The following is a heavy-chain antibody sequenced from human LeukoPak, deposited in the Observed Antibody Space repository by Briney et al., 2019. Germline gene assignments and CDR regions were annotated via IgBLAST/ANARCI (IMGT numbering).Heavy chain of an antibody. CDR3: ARGSYYYYMDV. Sequence: GGSLRLSCVGSGFTFSSNSMYWVRQAPGKGLGWVSYISSSASTIYYADSVKGRFTISRDNAKSSLYLQMDSLRAEDTAVYYCARGSYYYYMDVWGKGTTVTVSS. J-gene: IGHJ6*03. CDR2: ISSSASTI. V-gene: IGHV3-48*04. CDR1: GFTFSSNS.